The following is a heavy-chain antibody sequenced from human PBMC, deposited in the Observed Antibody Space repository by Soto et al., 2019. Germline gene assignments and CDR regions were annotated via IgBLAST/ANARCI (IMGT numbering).Heavy chain of an antibody. CDR3: ARGGRRSPGMDV. V-gene: IGHV4-31*03. J-gene: IGHJ6*02. Sequence: QVQLQESGPGLVKPSQTLSLTCTVSGGSISSGGYYWSWIRQHPGKGLEWIGYIYYSGSTYYNPSLKSRGTISVDTSKNQSSLKLSSVTAAATAVYYCARGGRRSPGMDVWGQGTTVTVSS. CDR2: IYYSGST. CDR1: GGSISSGGYY.